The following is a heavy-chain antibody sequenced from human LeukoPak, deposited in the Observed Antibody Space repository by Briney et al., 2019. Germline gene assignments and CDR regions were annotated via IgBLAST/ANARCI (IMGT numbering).Heavy chain of an antibody. J-gene: IGHJ6*03. D-gene: IGHD3-10*01. Sequence: SVKVSCKASRGAFTRAAVSWVRQAPGQGLEWMGGVLPLSGTANYAQKFQGRVTIPADESTNTAYMELNSLTFQDTAVYYCATPQMSYYGSGTHYSYYYVDVWGRGTAVTVSS. CDR3: ATPQMSYYGSGTHYSYYYVDV. V-gene: IGHV1-69*01. CDR2: VLPLSGTA. CDR1: RGAFTRAA.